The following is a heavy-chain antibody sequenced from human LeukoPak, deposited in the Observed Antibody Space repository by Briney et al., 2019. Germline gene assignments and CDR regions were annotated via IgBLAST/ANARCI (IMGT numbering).Heavy chain of an antibody. CDR2: ISGSGGST. CDR3: AKGLRYFDWLSQFDP. D-gene: IGHD3-9*01. V-gene: IGHV3-23*01. Sequence: PGGSLRLSCAASGFTFSSYAMSWVRQAPGKGLEWVSAISGSGGSTYYADSVKGRFAISRDNSKNTLYLQMNSLRAEDTAVCYCAKGLRYFDWLSQFDPWGQGTLVTVSS. J-gene: IGHJ5*02. CDR1: GFTFSSYA.